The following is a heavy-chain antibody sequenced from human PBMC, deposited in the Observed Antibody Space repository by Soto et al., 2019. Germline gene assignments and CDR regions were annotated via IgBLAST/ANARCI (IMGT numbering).Heavy chain of an antibody. CDR2: IYYSGSP. CDR3: ARDRREVRGVIPLEDSHAFDI. D-gene: IGHD3-10*01. V-gene: IGHV4-59*11. J-gene: IGHJ3*02. CDR1: GGSISSHY. Sequence: SETLSLTCTVSGGSISSHYRTWIRQSPGKGLEWLGYIYYSGSPNYNPSLESRVTISVDTSKNQFSLKLSSVTAADTAVYYCARDRREVRGVIPLEDSHAFDIWGQGTMVT.